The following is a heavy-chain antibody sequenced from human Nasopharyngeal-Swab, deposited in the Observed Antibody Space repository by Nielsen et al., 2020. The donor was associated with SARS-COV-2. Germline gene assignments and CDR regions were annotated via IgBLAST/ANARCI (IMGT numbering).Heavy chain of an antibody. D-gene: IGHD3-22*01. Sequence: SETLSFTCTVSGGSISSSSYYWGWIRQPPGKGLEWIGSIYYSGSTYYNPSLKSRVTISVDTSKNQFSLKLSSVTAADTAVYYCARHQGYYATGFDYWGQGTLVTVSS. V-gene: IGHV4-39*01. J-gene: IGHJ4*02. CDR1: GGSISSSSYY. CDR3: ARHQGYYATGFDY. CDR2: IYYSGST.